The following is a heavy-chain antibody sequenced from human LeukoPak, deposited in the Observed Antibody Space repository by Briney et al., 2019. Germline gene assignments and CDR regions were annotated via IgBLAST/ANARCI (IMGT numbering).Heavy chain of an antibody. CDR2: IYHSGST. Sequence: SETLSLTCAVSGGSISSSNWWSWVRQPPGKGLEWIGEIYHSGSTNYNPSLKSRVTISVDKSKNQFSLKLSSVTAADTAVYYCARDRSGMIRRGSDFWGQGTLVTVSS. D-gene: IGHD3-22*01. CDR1: GGSISSSNW. J-gene: IGHJ4*02. V-gene: IGHV4-4*02. CDR3: ARDRSGMIRRGSDF.